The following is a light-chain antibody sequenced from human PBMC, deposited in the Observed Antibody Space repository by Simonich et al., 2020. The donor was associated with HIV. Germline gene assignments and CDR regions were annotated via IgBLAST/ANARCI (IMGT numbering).Light chain of an antibody. CDR2: DAS. J-gene: IGKJ2*01. CDR1: QSVSSS. Sequence: EIVLTQSPATLSLSPGERATLSCWASQSVSSSLAWYQQKPGQTPRLLSYDASNRATGIPARFSGTGSGTDFTLTISSLEPEDFAIYYCQQPGNWPTFGQGTKLEI. V-gene: IGKV3-11*01. CDR3: QQPGNWPT.